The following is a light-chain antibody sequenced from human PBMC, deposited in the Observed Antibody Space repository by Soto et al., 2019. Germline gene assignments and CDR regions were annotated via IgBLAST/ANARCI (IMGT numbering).Light chain of an antibody. Sequence: DIVMTQSPDSLAVSLGERATINCKSSQSVLYSSNNRNFLAWYQQKAGQPPKLLVSWASVRESGVPDRFSGSGSGTDFTLTISSLQAEDVAVYYCQQYYSPPLTFGQGTKVEI. CDR2: WAS. J-gene: IGKJ1*01. CDR1: QSVLYSSNNRNF. V-gene: IGKV4-1*01. CDR3: QQYYSPPLT.